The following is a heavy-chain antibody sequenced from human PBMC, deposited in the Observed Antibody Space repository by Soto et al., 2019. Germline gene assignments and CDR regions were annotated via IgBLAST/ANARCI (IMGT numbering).Heavy chain of an antibody. D-gene: IGHD3-22*01. J-gene: IGHJ4*02. CDR2: ISAYNGNT. CDR3: ARANYYDSSGYPVY. CDR1: GYTFTSYG. Sequence: ASVKVSCKASGYTFTSYGISWVRQAPGQGLEWMGWISAYNGNTNYAQKLQGRVTMTTDTSTSTAYMELRSLRSDDTAVYYCARANYYDSSGYPVYWGQGTLVTVS. V-gene: IGHV1-18*01.